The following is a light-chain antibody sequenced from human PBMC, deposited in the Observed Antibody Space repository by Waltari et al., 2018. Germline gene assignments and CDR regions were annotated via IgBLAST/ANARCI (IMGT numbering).Light chain of an antibody. Sequence: QPALTQPAPVSGSPGQPTTTPSTGTSRNFVGYNYVSWYQQHPGKAPKLMIYEVSNRPSGVSNRFSGSKSGNTASLTISGLQAEDEADYYCSSYTSSSTLYVFGTGTKVTVL. CDR2: EVS. V-gene: IGLV2-14*01. J-gene: IGLJ1*01. CDR1: SRNFVGYNY. CDR3: SSYTSSSTLYV.